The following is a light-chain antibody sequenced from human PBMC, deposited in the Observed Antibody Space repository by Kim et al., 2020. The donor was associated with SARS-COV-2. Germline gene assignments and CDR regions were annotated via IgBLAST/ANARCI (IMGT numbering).Light chain of an antibody. Sequence: SYELTQPPSVSVSPGQTASITCSGDKLGDKYAYWYQQKPGQSPVVVIYQDNKRPSGIPERFSGSNSGNTATLTISGTQAMDEADYYCQAWDSRSYVVFGGGTQRTV. CDR2: QDN. J-gene: IGLJ2*01. CDR3: QAWDSRSYVV. V-gene: IGLV3-1*01. CDR1: KLGDKY.